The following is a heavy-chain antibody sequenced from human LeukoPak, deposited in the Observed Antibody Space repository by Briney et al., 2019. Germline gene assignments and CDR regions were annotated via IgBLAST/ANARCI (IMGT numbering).Heavy chain of an antibody. CDR2: IYYGGST. CDR3: ARLPYEAAGEPLS. V-gene: IGHV4-39*07. J-gene: IGHJ5*02. CDR1: GGSISISSYY. D-gene: IGHD3-3*01. Sequence: PSETLSLTCTVSGGSISISSYYWGWIRQPPGKGLEWIGSIYYGGSTYYSPSVKSRVTMSVATSKNQFSLKLSSVTAADTAVYYCARLPYEAAGEPLSWGQGTLVTVSS.